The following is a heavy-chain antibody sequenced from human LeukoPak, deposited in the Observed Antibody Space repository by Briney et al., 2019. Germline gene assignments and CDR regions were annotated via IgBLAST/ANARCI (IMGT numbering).Heavy chain of an antibody. CDR1: GFTFSSLW. V-gene: IGHV3-7*01. J-gene: IGHJ6*03. CDR3: TKDRQGPNQYHMDV. Sequence: GGSLRLSCAASGFTFSSLWMSWVRQAPGRGPEWVANINQDGGTTYYVASVKGRFTISRDNAKNSLSLQMSSLRAEDTAVYCCTKDRQGPNQYHMDVWGKGTTVTVSS. CDR2: INQDGGTT.